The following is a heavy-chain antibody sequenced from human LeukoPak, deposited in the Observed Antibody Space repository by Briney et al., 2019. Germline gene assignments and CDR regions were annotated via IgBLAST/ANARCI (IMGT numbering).Heavy chain of an antibody. V-gene: IGHV4-34*01. Sequence: SATLSLTCAVSGGSFRGYYWSWIRQPPGKGLERIGEINHSGSTNYNPSLKSRVTISVDTSKNQFSLKLSSVTAADTAVYYCARGSKATMIVVARPFDYWGQGTLVTVSS. CDR3: ARGSKATMIVVARPFDY. D-gene: IGHD3-22*01. J-gene: IGHJ4*02. CDR2: INHSGST. CDR1: GGSFRGYY.